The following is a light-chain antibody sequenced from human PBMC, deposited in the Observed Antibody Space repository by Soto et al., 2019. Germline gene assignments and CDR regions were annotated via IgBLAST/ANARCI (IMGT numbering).Light chain of an antibody. J-gene: IGKJ2*01. CDR3: QHYHSYPYT. V-gene: IGKV1-5*03. Sequence: DIQMTQSPSTLSASVGDRVTITCRASQSIDTWLAWYQQKPGKAPQVLINQASTLESGVPSRFSGSGSGTEFTLTIASLQRNDFPSYFCQHYHSYPYTFGLRTKLEIK. CDR1: QSIDTW. CDR2: QAS.